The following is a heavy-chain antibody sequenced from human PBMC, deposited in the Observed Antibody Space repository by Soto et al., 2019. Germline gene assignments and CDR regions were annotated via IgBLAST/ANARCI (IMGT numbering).Heavy chain of an antibody. J-gene: IGHJ4*02. V-gene: IGHV3-30-3*01. CDR1: GFTFSSYA. D-gene: IGHD3-22*01. Sequence: GGSLRLSCAASGFTFSSYAMHWVRQAPGKGLEWVAVISYDGSNKYYADSVKGRFTISRDNSKNTLYLQMNSLRAEDTAVYYCARDRYYYDSSGYYLDYWGQGTLVTVSS. CDR2: ISYDGSNK. CDR3: ARDRYYYDSSGYYLDY.